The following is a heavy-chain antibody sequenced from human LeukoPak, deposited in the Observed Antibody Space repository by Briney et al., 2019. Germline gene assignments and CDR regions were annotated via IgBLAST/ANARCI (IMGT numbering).Heavy chain of an antibody. CDR2: ISGSDDNT. D-gene: IGHD3-3*01. Sequence: GSLRLSCEASGFTFSNYAMSWVRQAPGTGLEWVATISGSDDNTYYAASVKGRFTISRDNSKKTLYLQMNGLRAEDTAVYYCAKKSYYDFWSGHYRPHFDPWGQGTLVAVSP. V-gene: IGHV3-23*01. CDR1: GFTFSNYA. CDR3: AKKSYYDFWSGHYRPHFDP. J-gene: IGHJ5*02.